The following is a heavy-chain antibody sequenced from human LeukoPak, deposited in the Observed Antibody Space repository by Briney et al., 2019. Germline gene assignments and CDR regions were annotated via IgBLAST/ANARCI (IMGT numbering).Heavy chain of an antibody. CDR1: GYTFTGYY. J-gene: IGHJ4*02. CDR3: ARALIVATGGIDY. Sequence: SCKASGYTFTGYYMHWVRQAPGKGLEWVAVISYDGSNKYYADSVKGRFTVSRDNSKNTVYLQMNSLRPEDTALYYCARALIVATGGIDYWGQGTLVTVSS. V-gene: IGHV3-30-3*01. D-gene: IGHD5-12*01. CDR2: ISYDGSNK.